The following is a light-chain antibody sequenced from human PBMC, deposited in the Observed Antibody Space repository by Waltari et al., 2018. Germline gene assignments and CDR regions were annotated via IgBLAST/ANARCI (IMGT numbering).Light chain of an antibody. J-gene: IGKJ5*01. CDR1: QGINTY. V-gene: IGKV1-9*01. CDR2: TAS. Sequence: TQSPATLSASVGDRVTITCRASQGINTYLAWYQQKPGKAPKVLIYTASTLHTGVPSRFSGSGSGTEFTLTISSLQPEDFATYYCQQLNSYPITFGHGTRLEIK. CDR3: QQLNSYPIT.